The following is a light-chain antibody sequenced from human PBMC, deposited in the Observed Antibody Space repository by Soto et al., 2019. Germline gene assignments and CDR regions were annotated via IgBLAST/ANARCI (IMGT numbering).Light chain of an antibody. Sequence: EIVLTQSPGTLSLSKGEGASLSCRASQSVSSNLSWYQQKPGQAPRLLIYGASTRATGIPARFSGSGSGTEFTLTISSLEPEDFAVYYCQQRSNWPPFTFGPGTKVDIK. V-gene: IGKV3-11*01. CDR2: GAS. J-gene: IGKJ3*01. CDR1: QSVSSN. CDR3: QQRSNWPPFT.